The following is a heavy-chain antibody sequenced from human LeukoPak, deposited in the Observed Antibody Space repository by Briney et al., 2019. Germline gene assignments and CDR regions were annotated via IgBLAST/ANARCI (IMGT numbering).Heavy chain of an antibody. CDR3: ARVERNGYNF. J-gene: IGHJ4*02. CDR1: GGSISSSSYY. CDR2: IYYSGST. D-gene: IGHD5-24*01. Sequence: SETLSLTCTVSGGSISSSSYYWGWIRQPPGKGLEWIGSIYYSGSTYYNPSLKSRVTISVDTSKNQFSLKLSSVTAADTAVYYCARVERNGYNFWGQGTLVTVSS. V-gene: IGHV4-39*07.